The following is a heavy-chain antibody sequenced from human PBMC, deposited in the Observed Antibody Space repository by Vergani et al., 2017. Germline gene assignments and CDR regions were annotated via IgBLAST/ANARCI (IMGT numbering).Heavy chain of an antibody. Sequence: EVQLVESGGGLVQPGGSLRLSCAASGFTFSTYDMHWVRQATGKGLEWVSAIGTAGDTYYPGSVKGRFTISRDNSKNTLYLQMNSLRAEDTAVYYCARDGCSSTSCYLIGWFDPWGQGTLVTVSS. D-gene: IGHD2-2*01. CDR2: IGTAGDT. J-gene: IGHJ5*02. V-gene: IGHV3-13*01. CDR1: GFTFSTYD. CDR3: ARDGCSSTSCYLIGWFDP.